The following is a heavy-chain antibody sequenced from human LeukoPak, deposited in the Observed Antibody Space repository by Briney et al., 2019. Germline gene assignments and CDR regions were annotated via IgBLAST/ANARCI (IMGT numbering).Heavy chain of an antibody. J-gene: IGHJ3*02. CDR2: ISGSGGRT. CDR1: GFTFNNYA. CDR3: AKPARTDAFDI. V-gene: IGHV3-23*01. Sequence: PGGSLRLSCAASGFTFNNYAMNWVRQAPGKGLEWVSSISGSGGRTYYADSVKGRFTISRDNSKNTLHLQMNSLRAQATAAYYCAKPARTDAFDIWGQGTMATVSS. D-gene: IGHD1-14*01.